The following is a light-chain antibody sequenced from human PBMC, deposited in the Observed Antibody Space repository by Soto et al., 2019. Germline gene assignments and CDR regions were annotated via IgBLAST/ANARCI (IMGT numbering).Light chain of an antibody. J-gene: IGKJ3*01. CDR1: QGISNY. Sequence: DIQMTQSPSSLSASVGDRVTITCRASQGISNYLAWYQQKPGKVPKLLIYAASTLHSGVPSRFSGSGSGTDFSLTISSLQSEDVATYYCQNYNSGPFTFGPGTTVDIK. CDR3: QNYNSGPFT. V-gene: IGKV1-27*01. CDR2: AAS.